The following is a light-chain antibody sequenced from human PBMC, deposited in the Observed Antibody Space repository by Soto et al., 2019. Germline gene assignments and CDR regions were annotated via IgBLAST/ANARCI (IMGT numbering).Light chain of an antibody. J-gene: IGLJ2*01. V-gene: IGLV2-14*01. CDR3: SPYTGSSTYVV. Sequence: QSALTQHASVSGSPGQSITISCTGTSSDVGSYNYVSWYQQHTGNAPKLMIYDVSNRRSGFSNRFSGYKSANTDSLTISGLQAEDEDDYYCSPYTGSSTYVVSGVGTKLTVL. CDR1: SSDVGSYNY. CDR2: DVS.